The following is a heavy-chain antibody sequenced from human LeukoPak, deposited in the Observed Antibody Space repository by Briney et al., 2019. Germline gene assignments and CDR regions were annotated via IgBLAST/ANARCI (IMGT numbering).Heavy chain of an antibody. V-gene: IGHV4-59*01. Sequence: SETLSLTCTVSGGSISSYYWSWIRQPPGKGLEWIGYIYYSGSTNYNPSLKSRVTISVDTSKNQFSLKLSSVTAADTAVYYCARVWINYYGSSRNYGMDVWGQGTTVTVSS. CDR2: IYYSGST. CDR3: ARVWINYYGSSRNYGMDV. D-gene: IGHD3-10*01. J-gene: IGHJ6*02. CDR1: GGSISSYY.